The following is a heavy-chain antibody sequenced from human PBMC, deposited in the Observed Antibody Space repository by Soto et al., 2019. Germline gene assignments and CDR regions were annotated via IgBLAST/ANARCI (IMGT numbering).Heavy chain of an antibody. D-gene: IGHD3-10*01. CDR2: IYYSGST. J-gene: IGHJ6*02. Sequence: SETLSPTDSFSGSAVTGSVSCMRWFGQHPGKRLEWIWYIYYSGSTYYNPSLKSRVTISVDTSKNLFSLKLSSVTAADTAVYYCARDPAMVRGVIGGYYGMDVWGQGTTVTVS. CDR1: GSAVTGSVSC. V-gene: IGHV4-31*03. CDR3: ARDPAMVRGVIGGYYGMDV.